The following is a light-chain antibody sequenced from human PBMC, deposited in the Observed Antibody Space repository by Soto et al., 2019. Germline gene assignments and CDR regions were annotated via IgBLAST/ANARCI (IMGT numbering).Light chain of an antibody. CDR2: AAS. CDR3: QQSYSTPRT. CDR1: QSISSY. V-gene: IGKV1-39*01. J-gene: IGKJ1*01. Sequence: DIQMTQSPSSLSASVGDRVTITCRASQSISSYLHWYHQKPWKAPKLLIYAASSLHSGVPSRFSGSGSGTDFTLTISSLQPEDFATYYCQQSYSTPRTFGQGTKVDI.